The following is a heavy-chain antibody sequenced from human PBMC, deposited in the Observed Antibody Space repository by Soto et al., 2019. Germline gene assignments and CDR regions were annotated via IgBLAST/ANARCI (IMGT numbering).Heavy chain of an antibody. D-gene: IGHD6-19*01. CDR2: IRSKAYGGTT. V-gene: IGHV3-49*03. CDR3: TRAIAVAGTPDAFDI. J-gene: IGHJ3*02. Sequence: EVQLVESGGGLVQPGRSLRLSCTASGFTFGDYAMSWFRQAPGKGLEWVGFIRSKAYGGTTEYAASVKGRFTISRDDSKSIAYLQMNSLKTEDTAVYYCTRAIAVAGTPDAFDIWGQGTMVTVSS. CDR1: GFTFGDYA.